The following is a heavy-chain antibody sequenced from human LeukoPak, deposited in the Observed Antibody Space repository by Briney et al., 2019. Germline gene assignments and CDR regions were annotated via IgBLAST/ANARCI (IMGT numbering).Heavy chain of an antibody. CDR3: AKQSAGSAAWYSLHYDF. CDR2: ISGSGGDT. CDR1: GFTFSNFL. J-gene: IGHJ4*02. V-gene: IGHV3-23*01. Sequence: GGSLRLSCAASGFTFSNFLMTWVRQAPGKGPEWVSAISGSGGDTYYADSVKGRFTISRDNSKDTLYLQMNGLRAEDTAVYFCAKQSAGSAAWYSLHYDFWGQGTLVTVSS. D-gene: IGHD6-13*01.